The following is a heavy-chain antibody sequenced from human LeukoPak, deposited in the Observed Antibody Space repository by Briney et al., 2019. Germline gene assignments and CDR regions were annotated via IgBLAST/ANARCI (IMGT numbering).Heavy chain of an antibody. CDR1: GFTFSTHG. D-gene: IGHD5-12*01. J-gene: IGHJ4*02. Sequence: PGRSLRLSCAASGFTFSTHGMHWVRQAPGKGLEWVAVIWYDGSNEYYADSVKGRFTISRDNSKNTLYLQMNSLRAEDTAVYYCARKGYSGYEAPDYWGQVTLVTVSS. CDR2: IWYDGSNE. CDR3: ARKGYSGYEAPDY. V-gene: IGHV3-33*01.